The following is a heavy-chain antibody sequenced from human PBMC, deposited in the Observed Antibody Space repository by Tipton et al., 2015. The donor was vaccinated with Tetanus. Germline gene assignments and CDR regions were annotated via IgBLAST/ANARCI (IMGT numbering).Heavy chain of an antibody. J-gene: IGHJ3*02. D-gene: IGHD4-11*01. Sequence: TLSLTCAVSGGSISSGDYSWSWIRQPPGKGLEWIAFIHHSGLAFSKPSLKSRVSISIDTSQNQFSLRLTSVTAADTAVYFCARNVYTVTNDAFDIWGHGTLVNVSS. CDR3: ARNVYTVTNDAFDI. CDR2: IHHSGLA. CDR1: GGSISSGDYS. V-gene: IGHV4-30-4*08.